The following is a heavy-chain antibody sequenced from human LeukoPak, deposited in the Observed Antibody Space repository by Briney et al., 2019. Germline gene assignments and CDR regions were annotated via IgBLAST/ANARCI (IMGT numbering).Heavy chain of an antibody. CDR2: INPNSGGT. CDR3: ARADRLDGGPYLIGP. D-gene: IGHD2-21*01. CDR1: GYSFTDYY. V-gene: IGHV1-2*02. J-gene: IGHJ5*02. Sequence: ASVKVSCKSSGYSFTDYYMHWVRQAPGQGLEWMGWINPNSGGTSSAQKFQGRVTMTRDTSITTVYMEVSWLTSDDTAIYYCARADRLDGGPYLIGPWGQGTLVTVSS.